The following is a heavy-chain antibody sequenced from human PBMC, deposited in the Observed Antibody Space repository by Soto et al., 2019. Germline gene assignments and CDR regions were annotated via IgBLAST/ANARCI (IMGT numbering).Heavy chain of an antibody. CDR2: ISAYNGNT. CDR1: GYTFTSYG. D-gene: IGHD3-22*01. J-gene: IGHJ4*02. V-gene: IGHV1-18*04. Sequence: ASVKVSCKASGYTFTSYGISWVRQAPEQGLEWMGWISAYNGNTNYPQKFQGRVTMTTDISTSTAYMELRSLRSDDTAVYYCARHKYYYDTSGYFMPDYWGQGTQVTVSS. CDR3: ARHKYYYDTSGYFMPDY.